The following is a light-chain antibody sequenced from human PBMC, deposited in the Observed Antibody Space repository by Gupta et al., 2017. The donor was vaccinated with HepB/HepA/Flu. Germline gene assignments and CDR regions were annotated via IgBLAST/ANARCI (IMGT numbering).Light chain of an antibody. CDR3: MQALQTPDT. CDR2: LGS. Sequence: DIVMTQSPLSLPVTPGEPASISCRSSQSLLHSNGYNYLDWYLQKPGQSPQLLIYLGSNRASGVPDRFSGSGSGTDFTLKISRVEAEDVGVYYCMQALQTPDTLGQGPSWRSN. V-gene: IGKV2-28*01. J-gene: IGKJ2*01. CDR1: QSLLHSNGYNY.